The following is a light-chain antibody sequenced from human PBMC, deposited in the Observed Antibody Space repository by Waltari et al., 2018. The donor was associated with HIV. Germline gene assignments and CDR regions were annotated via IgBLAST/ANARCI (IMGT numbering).Light chain of an antibody. J-gene: IGKJ1*01. CDR2: NPS. CDR3: HQYAYSPRT. CDR1: QNVGNNY. V-gene: IGKV3-20*01. Sequence: EIVLTQSPGTLSLSPGERATLYCRASQNVGNNYLAWFQQKPGQAPRLLVYNPSTRATGIPDRFSGSGSGTHFTLTISRLEPEDFAVYYCHQYAYSPRTFGQGTKVEI.